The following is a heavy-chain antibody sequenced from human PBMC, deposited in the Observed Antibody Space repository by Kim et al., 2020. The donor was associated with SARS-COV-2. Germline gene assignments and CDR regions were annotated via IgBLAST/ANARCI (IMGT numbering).Heavy chain of an antibody. CDR3: AREGLYYDSSGHFDY. V-gene: IGHV3-30*01. Sequence: DSVKGRFTISRDNSKNTLYLQMNSLRAEDTAVYYCAREGLYYDSSGHFDYWGQGTLVTVSS. D-gene: IGHD3-22*01. J-gene: IGHJ4*02.